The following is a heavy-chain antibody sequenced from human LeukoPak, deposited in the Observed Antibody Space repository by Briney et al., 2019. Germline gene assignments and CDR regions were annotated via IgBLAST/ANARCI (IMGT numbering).Heavy chain of an antibody. CDR2: IYTSGST. CDR1: GGSISSGSYY. Sequence: PSQTLSLTCTVSGGSISSGSYYWSWIRQPAGKGLEWIGRIYTSGSTNYNPSLKSRVTISVDKSKNQFSLKLSSVTAADTAVYYCAELGIGIIRAFDIWGQGTMVTVSS. V-gene: IGHV4-61*02. D-gene: IGHD3-10*01. J-gene: IGHJ3*02. CDR3: AELGIGIIRAFDI.